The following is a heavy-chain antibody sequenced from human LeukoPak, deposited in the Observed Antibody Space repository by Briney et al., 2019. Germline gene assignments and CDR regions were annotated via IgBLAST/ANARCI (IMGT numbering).Heavy chain of an antibody. J-gene: IGHJ4*02. D-gene: IGHD3-10*01. V-gene: IGHV4-59*01. CDR2: IYYSGST. CDR3: ARTRYYGSGSTVDY. Sequence: PSETLSLTCTVSGGSISSYYWSWIRQPPGKGLEWIGYIYYSGSTNYNPPLKSRVTISVDTSKNQFSLKLSSVTAADTAVYYCARTRYYGSGSTVDYWGQGTLVTVSS. CDR1: GGSISSYY.